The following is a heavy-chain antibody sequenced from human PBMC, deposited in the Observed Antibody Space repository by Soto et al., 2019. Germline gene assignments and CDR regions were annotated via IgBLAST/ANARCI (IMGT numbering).Heavy chain of an antibody. CDR2: IYYSGST. CDR3: ARSMTTVVTLDY. D-gene: IGHD4-17*01. CDR1: GGSISSSSYY. Sequence: ETLSLTCIVSGGSISSSSYYWGWIRQPPGKGLEWIGSIYYSGSTYYNPSLKSRVTISVDTSKNQFSLKLSSVTAADTAVYYCARSMTTVVTLDYWGQGTLVTVSS. V-gene: IGHV4-39*01. J-gene: IGHJ4*02.